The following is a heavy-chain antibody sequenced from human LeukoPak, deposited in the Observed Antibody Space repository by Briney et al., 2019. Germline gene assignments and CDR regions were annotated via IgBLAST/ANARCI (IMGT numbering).Heavy chain of an antibody. CDR1: GFTFSNYN. Sequence: GGSLRLSCAASGFTFSNYNMNWVRQAPAKGLEWVLYIGSGGSTTYYADSVKGRFTISRDNVKDSLFLQMDSLRAEDTAVYYCTRDTSYDNIGALRLFHYWGLGTLVTVSS. D-gene: IGHD3-22*01. V-gene: IGHV3-48*01. J-gene: IGHJ4*02. CDR2: IGSGGSTT. CDR3: TRDTSYDNIGALRLFHY.